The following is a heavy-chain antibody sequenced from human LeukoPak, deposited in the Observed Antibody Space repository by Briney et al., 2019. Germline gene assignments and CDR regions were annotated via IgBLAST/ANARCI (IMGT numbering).Heavy chain of an antibody. Sequence: PGGSLRLSCAASGFTFSSYGMHWVRQAPGKGLEWVAFIRYDGSNKYYADSVKGRFTISRDNSKNTLYLQMNSLRAEDTAVYYCAKDLPLIVVVPAAITFDSWGQGTLVTVSS. CDR3: AKDLPLIVVVPAAITFDS. CDR2: IRYDGSNK. V-gene: IGHV3-30*02. J-gene: IGHJ4*02. D-gene: IGHD2-2*02. CDR1: GFTFSSYG.